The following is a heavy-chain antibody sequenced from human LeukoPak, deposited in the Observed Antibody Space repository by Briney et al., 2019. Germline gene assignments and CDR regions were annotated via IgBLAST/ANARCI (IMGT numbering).Heavy chain of an antibody. CDR2: INSDGSST. CDR1: GFTFSSYW. D-gene: IGHD2-15*01. J-gene: IGHJ4*02. V-gene: IGHV3-74*01. CDR3: ARGSGGYCSGGSCYSIFPFDY. Sequence: GGSLRLSCAASGFTFSSYWMHWVRQAPGKGLVWVSRINSDGSSTSYADSVKGRFTISRDNAKNTLYLQMNSLRAEDTAVYYCARGSGGYCSGGSCYSIFPFDYWGQGTLVTVSS.